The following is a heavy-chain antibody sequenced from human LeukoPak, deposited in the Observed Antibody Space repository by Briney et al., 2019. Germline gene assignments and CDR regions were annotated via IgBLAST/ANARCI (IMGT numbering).Heavy chain of an antibody. CDR3: ARHAASRIAAAGTYYYGMDV. CDR1: GGSISSYY. J-gene: IGHJ6*02. CDR2: IYHSGST. D-gene: IGHD6-13*01. V-gene: IGHV4-59*08. Sequence: SETLSLTCTVSGGSISSYYWSWIRQPPGKGLEWIGSIYHSGSTYYNPSLKSRVTISVDTSKNQFSLKLSSVTAADTAVYYCARHAASRIAAAGTYYYGMDVWGQGTTVTVSS.